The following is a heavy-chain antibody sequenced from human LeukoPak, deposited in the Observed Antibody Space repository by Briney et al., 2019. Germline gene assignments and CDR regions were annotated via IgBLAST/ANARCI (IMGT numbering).Heavy chain of an antibody. J-gene: IGHJ6*02. CDR1: GGSISSSY. D-gene: IGHD2-15*01. V-gene: IGHV4-59*01. Sequence: PSETLSLTCTVSGGSISSSYWSWIRQPPGKGLEWLGYTYYSGSTNYNPSLKSRVTMSVDTSKNQFSLKLSSVTAADTAVYYCARDQRQRAIVVVVAATPSYYYGMDVWGQGTTVTVSS. CDR2: TYYSGST. CDR3: ARDQRQRAIVVVVAATPSYYYGMDV.